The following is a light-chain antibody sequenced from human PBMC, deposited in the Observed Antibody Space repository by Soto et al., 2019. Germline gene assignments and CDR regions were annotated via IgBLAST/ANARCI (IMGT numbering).Light chain of an antibody. CDR2: GAS. V-gene: IGKV3-15*01. Sequence: EIVMTQSPATLSVSPGERATISCRASQSVSSNLAWYQQKPGQAPRLLIYGASARATGIPARFSGSGSGTVFTLTISSLQSEDVAVYYCQQYNNWRTFGQGTKVEIK. CDR3: QQYNNWRT. CDR1: QSVSSN. J-gene: IGKJ1*01.